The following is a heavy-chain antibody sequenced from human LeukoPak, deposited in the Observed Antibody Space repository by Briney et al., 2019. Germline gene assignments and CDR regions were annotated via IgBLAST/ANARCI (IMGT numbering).Heavy chain of an antibody. CDR3: ARDQEVVTADYYYGMDV. V-gene: IGHV3-7*01. D-gene: IGHD2-21*02. CDR1: GFTFSSYW. Sequence: GGSLRLSCAASGFTFSSYWMSWVRQAPGKGLEWVANIKQDGSEKYYVDSVKGRFTISRDNAKNSLYLQMNSLRAEDTAVYYCARDQEVVTADYYYGMDVWGQGTTVTVSS. J-gene: IGHJ6*02. CDR2: IKQDGSEK.